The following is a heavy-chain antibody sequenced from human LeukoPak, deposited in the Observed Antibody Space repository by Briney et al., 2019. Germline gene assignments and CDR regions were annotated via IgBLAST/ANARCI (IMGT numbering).Heavy chain of an antibody. CDR3: AKQDTSMDYFDY. CDR1: GFTFSSYG. CDR2: ISGSGGTT. J-gene: IGHJ4*02. D-gene: IGHD5-18*01. V-gene: IGHV3-23*01. Sequence: PGGSLRLSCAASGFTFSSYGMSWVRQAPGKGLEWVSAISGSGGTTYYADSVKGRFTISRDNSMNTLYLQMNSLRAEDTAIYYCAKQDTSMDYFDYWGRGTLVSVSS.